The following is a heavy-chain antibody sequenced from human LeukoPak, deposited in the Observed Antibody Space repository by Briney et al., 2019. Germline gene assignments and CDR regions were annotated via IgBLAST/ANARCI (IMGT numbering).Heavy chain of an antibody. V-gene: IGHV4-34*01. CDR1: GGSFSGYF. D-gene: IGHD3-22*01. Sequence: SETLSLTCDVYGGSFSGYFWTWIRQPPGKGLEWIGEINHSGSTNYNPSLKSRVTISVDTSKNQFSLKLTSVTAADTAVYYCARRSKDSSGYYYFDYWGQGTLVTVSS. J-gene: IGHJ4*02. CDR3: ARRSKDSSGYYYFDY. CDR2: INHSGST.